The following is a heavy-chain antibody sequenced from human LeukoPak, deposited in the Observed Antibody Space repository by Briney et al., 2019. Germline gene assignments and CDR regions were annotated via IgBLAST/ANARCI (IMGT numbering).Heavy chain of an antibody. CDR2: IYYSGST. Sequence: SETLSLTCTVSGGSISSSSYYWGWIRQPPGKGLEWIGSIYYSGSTYYNPSLKSRVTISVDTSKNQFSLKLSSVTAADTAVYYCARDIRFPAPMDVWGKGTTVTVSS. D-gene: IGHD4-17*01. CDR1: GGSISSSSYY. CDR3: ARDIRFPAPMDV. V-gene: IGHV4-39*07. J-gene: IGHJ6*03.